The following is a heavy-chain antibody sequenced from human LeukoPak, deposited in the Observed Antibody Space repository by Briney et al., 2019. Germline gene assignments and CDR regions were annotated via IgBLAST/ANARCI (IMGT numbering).Heavy chain of an antibody. D-gene: IGHD2-2*01. Sequence: PGGSLRLSCAASGFTFSSYWMSWVRQAPGRGLEWVANIKQDGSEISYVDSVKGRFTIPRDNAKNSLSLQMNSLRAEDTAVYYCAKGAPLPAAIKGHWFDPWGQGSLVTVSS. J-gene: IGHJ5*02. V-gene: IGHV3-7*01. CDR3: AKGAPLPAAIKGHWFDP. CDR2: IKQDGSEI. CDR1: GFTFSSYW.